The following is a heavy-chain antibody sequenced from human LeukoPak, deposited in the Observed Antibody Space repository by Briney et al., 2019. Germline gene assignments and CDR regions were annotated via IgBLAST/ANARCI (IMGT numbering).Heavy chain of an antibody. CDR3: AKDGNYDSTGYYYEYYFDN. D-gene: IGHD3-22*01. CDR1: GFTFSSYA. V-gene: IGHV3-23*01. Sequence: GRSLRLSCAASGFTFSSYAMSWVRQAPGKGLEWVSGISGSGGTSYYADSVKGRFTISREETKNTLYLQMNSLRAEDTAIYYCAKDGNYDSTGYYYEYYFDNWGQGTLVTVSS. J-gene: IGHJ4*02. CDR2: ISGSGGTS.